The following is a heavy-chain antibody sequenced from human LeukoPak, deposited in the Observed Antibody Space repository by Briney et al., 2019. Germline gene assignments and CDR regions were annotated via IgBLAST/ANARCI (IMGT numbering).Heavy chain of an antibody. J-gene: IGHJ4*02. CDR2: IYHGGRT. V-gene: IGHV4-38-2*02. CDR3: ARHGLLTGYYSLAYFDY. CDR1: GYSISSGYY. Sequence: SETLSLTCTVSGYSISSGYYWGWIRQPPGKGLEWIGTIYHGGRTDYNPSLKSRVTISVDTSKNQFSLKLSSVTAADTAVYYCARHGLLTGYYSLAYFDYWGQGTLVTVSS. D-gene: IGHD3-9*01.